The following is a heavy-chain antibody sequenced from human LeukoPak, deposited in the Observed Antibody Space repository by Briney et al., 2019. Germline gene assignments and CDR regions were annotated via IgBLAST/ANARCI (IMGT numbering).Heavy chain of an antibody. V-gene: IGHV3-23*01. J-gene: IGHJ4*02. CDR3: AKKGTVVTPGLYFDY. CDR1: GFTFNNYT. CDR2: ISIKGDRT. D-gene: IGHD4-23*01. Sequence: GGSLRLSCAASGFTFNNYTMSWVRQAPGKGLEWVSTISIKGDRTYYVDSVKGRFTISRDNSNSTLFLQMNSLGAEDTAIYYCAKKGTVVTPGLYFDYWGQGILVTVS.